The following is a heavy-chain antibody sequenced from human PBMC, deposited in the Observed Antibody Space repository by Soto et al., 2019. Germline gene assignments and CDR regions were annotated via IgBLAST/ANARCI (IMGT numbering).Heavy chain of an antibody. CDR3: ARDLEKYGSGSFFAD. CDR2: IDTSGSAI. V-gene: IGHV3-11*01. D-gene: IGHD3-10*01. J-gene: IGHJ4*02. Sequence: QVQLVEPGGGLVKPGGSLRLSCAASGFTFSDYYMSWIRQAAGKGLEWISSIDTSGSAIYYADSVQGRFTISRDNAKNSLYLQMNRLRAEDTAVYYCARDLEKYGSGSFFADWGQGTLVTVSS. CDR1: GFTFSDYY.